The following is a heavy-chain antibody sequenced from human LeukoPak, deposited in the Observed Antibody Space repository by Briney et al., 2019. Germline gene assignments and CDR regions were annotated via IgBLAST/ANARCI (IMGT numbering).Heavy chain of an antibody. CDR1: GGSISSGSYY. V-gene: IGHV4-61*02. Sequence: SQTLSLTCTVSGGSISSGSYYWSWIRQPAGKGLEWIGRIYTSGSTNYNPSLKNRATISVDTSKNQFSLKLSSVTAADTAVYYCASGGVVADPYFDYWGQGILVTVSS. CDR2: IYTSGST. D-gene: IGHD2-15*01. J-gene: IGHJ4*02. CDR3: ASGGVVADPYFDY.